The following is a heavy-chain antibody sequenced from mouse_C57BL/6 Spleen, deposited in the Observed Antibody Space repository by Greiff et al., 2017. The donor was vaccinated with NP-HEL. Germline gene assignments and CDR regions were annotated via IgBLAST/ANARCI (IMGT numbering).Heavy chain of an antibody. Sequence: EVMLVESGGGLVKPGGSLKLSCAASGFTFSDYGMHWVRQAPEKGLEWVAYISSGSSTIYYADTVKGRFTISRDNAKNTLFLQMTSLRSEDTAMYYCAREDWFYAMDYWGQGTSVTVSS. CDR3: AREDWFYAMDY. J-gene: IGHJ4*01. V-gene: IGHV5-17*01. CDR2: ISSGSSTI. D-gene: IGHD2-2*01. CDR1: GFTFSDYG.